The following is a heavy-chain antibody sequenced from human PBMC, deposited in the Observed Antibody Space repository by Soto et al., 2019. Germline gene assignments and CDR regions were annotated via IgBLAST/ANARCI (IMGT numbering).Heavy chain of an antibody. CDR3: ARRYDTSGYYLGPFDY. D-gene: IGHD3-22*01. V-gene: IGHV5-51*01. Sequence: GESLKISCKGSGYSFTSYWIGWVRQMPGKGLEWMGIIYPGDSDTRYSPSFQGQVTISADKSISTAYLQWSSLKASDTATYYCARRYDTSGYYLGPFDYWGQGTLVTVSS. CDR2: IYPGDSDT. J-gene: IGHJ4*02. CDR1: GYSFTSYW.